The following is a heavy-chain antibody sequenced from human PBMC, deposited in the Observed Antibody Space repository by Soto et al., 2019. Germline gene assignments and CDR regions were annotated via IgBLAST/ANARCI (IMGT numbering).Heavy chain of an antibody. CDR2: IIPIFGTA. V-gene: IGHV1-69*01. J-gene: IGHJ4*02. Sequence: QVQLVQSGAEVQKPGSSVKVSCKASGGTFSSYAISWVRQAPGQGLEWMGGIIPIFGTANYAQKFQGRVTITADESTSTAYMELSSLRSEDTAVYYCAVLAYCGGDCPRPFDYWGQGTLVTVSS. D-gene: IGHD2-21*02. CDR1: GGTFSSYA. CDR3: AVLAYCGGDCPRPFDY.